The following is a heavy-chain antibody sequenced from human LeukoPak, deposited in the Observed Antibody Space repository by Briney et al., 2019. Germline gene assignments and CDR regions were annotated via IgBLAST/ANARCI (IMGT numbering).Heavy chain of an antibody. CDR1: GGSISSSYSY. J-gene: IGHJ3*01. CDR2: IYYSGST. D-gene: IGHD3-10*01. V-gene: IGHV4-39*07. Sequence: SETLSLTCTVSGGSISSSYSYWGWIRQPPGTGLEWIGNIYYSGSTYYNPSLKSRVTISVDTSKNHFSLKLNSVTAADTAVYYCAKPSNYYGSATDAFDFWGQGTMVTVSS. CDR3: AKPSNYYGSATDAFDF.